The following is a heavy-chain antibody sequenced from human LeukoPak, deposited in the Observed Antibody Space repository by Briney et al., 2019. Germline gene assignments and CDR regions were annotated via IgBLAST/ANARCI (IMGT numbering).Heavy chain of an antibody. CDR3: AKVHSSGYGLDY. D-gene: IGHD3-22*01. V-gene: IGHV3-9*03. CDR2: ISWNSGSI. CDR1: GFTFDDYA. J-gene: IGHJ4*02. Sequence: GGSLRLSCAASGFTFDDYAMHWVRQAPGKGLEWVSGISWNSGSIGYADSVKGRFTISRDNAKNSLYLQMNSLRAEDMALYYCAKVHSSGYGLDYWGQGTLVTVSS.